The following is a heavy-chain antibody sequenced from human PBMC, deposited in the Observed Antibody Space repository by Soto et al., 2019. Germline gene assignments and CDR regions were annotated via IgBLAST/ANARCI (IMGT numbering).Heavy chain of an antibody. D-gene: IGHD3-22*01. CDR3: AAGHYYDSSGYSVDY. CDR1: GFTFSSFA. J-gene: IGHJ4*02. V-gene: IGHV1-58*01. CDR2: IVVGSGNT. Sequence: QMQLVQSGPEVKKPGTSVKVSCKASGFTFSSFAVQWVRQARGQRLEWMGWIVVGSGNTIYAQNXQXXXTXXRDLSTGTAYMELSSLRSEDTAVYYCAAGHYYDSSGYSVDYWGQGTLVTVSS.